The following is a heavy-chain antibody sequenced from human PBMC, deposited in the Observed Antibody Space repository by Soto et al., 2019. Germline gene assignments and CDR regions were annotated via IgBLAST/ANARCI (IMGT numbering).Heavy chain of an antibody. CDR1: GGSISSYY. D-gene: IGHD2-2*01. CDR2: IYYSGST. J-gene: IGHJ4*02. Sequence: PSETLSLTCTVSGGSISSYYWSWIRQPPGKGLEWIGYIYYSGSTNYNPSLKSRVTISVDTSKNQFSLKLSSVTAADTAVYYCARVGCSSTSCPYYFDYWGQGTLVTVS. V-gene: IGHV4-59*01. CDR3: ARVGCSSTSCPYYFDY.